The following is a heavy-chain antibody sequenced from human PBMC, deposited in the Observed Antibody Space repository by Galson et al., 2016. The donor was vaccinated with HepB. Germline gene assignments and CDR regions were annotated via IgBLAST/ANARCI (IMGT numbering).Heavy chain of an antibody. J-gene: IGHJ4*02. D-gene: IGHD3-3*01. V-gene: IGHV4-59*12. CDR1: GGSISPYY. Sequence: SETLSLTCTVSGGSISPYYWSWIRQPPGKGLEWIGCIYYIGSTNYNPSLGSQVTISVDTSKNQFSLQLTSVTPEDTAVYFCAKEVFFTGVASFFDNWGQGALVTVSS. CDR3: AKEVFFTGVASFFDN. CDR2: IYYIGST.